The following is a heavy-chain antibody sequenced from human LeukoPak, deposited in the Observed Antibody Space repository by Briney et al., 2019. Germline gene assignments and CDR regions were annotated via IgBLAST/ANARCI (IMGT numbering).Heavy chain of an antibody. J-gene: IGHJ4*02. V-gene: IGHV4-34*01. CDR3: ARRSKYCSSTSCYRFFGY. D-gene: IGHD2-2*02. CDR1: GGSFSGYD. CDR2: INHSGST. Sequence: SETLSLTCAVYGGSFSGYDWSWIRQPPGKGLEWIGQINHSGSTNYNPSLKSRVTISVDTSKNQFSLKLSSVTAADTAVYYCARRSKYCSSTSCYRFFGYWGQGTLVTVSS.